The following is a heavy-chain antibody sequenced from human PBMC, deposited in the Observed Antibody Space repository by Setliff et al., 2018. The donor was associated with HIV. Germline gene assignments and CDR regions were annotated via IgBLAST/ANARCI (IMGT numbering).Heavy chain of an antibody. CDR3: TRDHTPPPNYDFWSGQIDLRNIFYYMDV. D-gene: IGHD3-3*01. CDR2: INTNTGNP. Sequence: VASVKVSCKASGYSLTSYSINWVRQAPGQGLECMGYINTNTGNPTYAQGFTGRFVFSVDTPVSTAYLQIFSLKAEDTAVYYCTRDHTPPPNYDFWSGQIDLRNIFYYMDVWGTGSPVTVSS. J-gene: IGHJ6*03. V-gene: IGHV7-4-1*01. CDR1: GYSLTSYS.